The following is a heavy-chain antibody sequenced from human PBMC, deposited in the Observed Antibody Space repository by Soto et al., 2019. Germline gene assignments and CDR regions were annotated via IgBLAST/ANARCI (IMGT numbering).Heavy chain of an antibody. D-gene: IGHD6-19*01. J-gene: IGHJ2*01. CDR2: IGTAGDT. Sequence: EVQLVESGGGLVQPGGSLRLSCAASGFTFSSYDMHWVRQATGKGLEWVSAIGTAGDTYYPGSVKGRFTISRENAKNSLYLQMNSLRAGDTAVYYCARFIPGIAVAGDWHFDLWGRGTLVTVSS. CDR3: ARFIPGIAVAGDWHFDL. V-gene: IGHV3-13*04. CDR1: GFTFSSYD.